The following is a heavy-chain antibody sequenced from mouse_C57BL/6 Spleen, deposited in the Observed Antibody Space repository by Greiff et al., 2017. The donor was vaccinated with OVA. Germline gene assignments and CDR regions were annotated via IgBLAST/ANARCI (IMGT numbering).Heavy chain of an antibody. J-gene: IGHJ2*01. CDR3: ARKGGRSLCFDY. D-gene: IGHD1-1*01. CDR1: GFTFSSYT. V-gene: IGHV5-9*01. Sequence: DVMLVESGGGLVKPGGSLKLSCAASGFTFSSYTMSWVRQTPEKRLEWVATISGGGGNTYYPDSVKGRFTISRDNAKDTLYLQMSSLRSEDTALYYCARKGGRSLCFDYWGQGTTLTVSS. CDR2: ISGGGGNT.